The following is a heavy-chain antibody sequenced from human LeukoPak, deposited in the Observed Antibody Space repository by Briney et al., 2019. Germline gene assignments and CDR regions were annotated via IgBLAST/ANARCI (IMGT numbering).Heavy chain of an antibody. CDR1: GFTFSNSA. Sequence: PGRSLRLSCAASGFTFSNSAMTWVRQAPGKGLEWVSAISAGGGTTNYADSVKGRFTISRDNSKNTLYLHMDSLRAEDTAVYYCAKGSTGWSKFYFDYWGQGTLVTVSS. D-gene: IGHD2-15*01. CDR2: ISAGGGTT. CDR3: AKGSTGWSKFYFDY. J-gene: IGHJ4*02. V-gene: IGHV3-23*01.